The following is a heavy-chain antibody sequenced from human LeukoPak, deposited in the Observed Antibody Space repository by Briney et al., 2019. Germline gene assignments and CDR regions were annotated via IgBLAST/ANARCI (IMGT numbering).Heavy chain of an antibody. J-gene: IGHJ1*01. CDR1: GFTFSSYS. V-gene: IGHV3-21*01. CDR2: ISSSSSYI. Sequence: GGSLRLSCAASGFTFSSYSMNWVRQAPGKGLEWVSSISSSSSYIYYADSVKGRFTISRDNAKNSLYLQMNSLRAEDTAVYYCARGSAYCSSTGCYPEYFQHWGQGTLVTVSS. D-gene: IGHD2-2*01. CDR3: ARGSAYCSSTGCYPEYFQH.